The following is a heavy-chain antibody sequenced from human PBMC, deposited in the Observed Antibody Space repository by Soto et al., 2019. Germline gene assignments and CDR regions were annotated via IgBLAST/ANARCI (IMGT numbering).Heavy chain of an antibody. CDR2: INSDGSST. D-gene: IGHD6-19*01. J-gene: IGHJ6*02. Sequence: GGSLRLSCAASGFTFSSYWMHWVRQAPGKGLVWVSRINSDGSSTSYADSVKGRFTISRDNAKNMLYLQMNSLRAEDTAVYYCARELVGIAVAGTLNYYYYYGMDVWGQGTTVTVSS. V-gene: IGHV3-74*01. CDR3: ARELVGIAVAGTLNYYYYYGMDV. CDR1: GFTFSSYW.